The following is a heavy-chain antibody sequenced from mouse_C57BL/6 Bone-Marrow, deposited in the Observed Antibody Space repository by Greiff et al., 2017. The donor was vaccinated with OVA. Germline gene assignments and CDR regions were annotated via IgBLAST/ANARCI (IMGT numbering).Heavy chain of an antibody. V-gene: IGHV1-69*01. CDR2: IDPSDSYT. CDR3: ARGTLLLRAWFAY. J-gene: IGHJ3*01. CDR1: GYTFTSYW. D-gene: IGHD1-1*01. Sequence: QVQLQQSGAELVMPGASVKLSCKASGYTFTSYWMHWVKQRPGQGLEWIGEIDPSDSYTNYNQKFKGKSTLTVDKSSSTAYMQLSSLTSEDSAVYYCARGTLLLRAWFAYWGQGTLVTVSA.